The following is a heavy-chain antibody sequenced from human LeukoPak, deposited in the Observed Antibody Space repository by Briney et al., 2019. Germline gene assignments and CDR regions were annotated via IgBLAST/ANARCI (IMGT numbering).Heavy chain of an antibody. CDR2: IYYSGCT. CDR3: ARGEGLHFDY. D-gene: IGHD1-26*01. CDR1: GGSISSGDYY. J-gene: IGHJ4*02. V-gene: IGHV4-30-4*01. Sequence: SETLSLTCTVSGGSISSGDYYWSWIRQPPGKGLEWIGYIYYSGCTYYNPSLKSRVTISVDTSKHQFSLKLGSVTAADTAGYYWARGEGLHFDYWGQETLVTVSS.